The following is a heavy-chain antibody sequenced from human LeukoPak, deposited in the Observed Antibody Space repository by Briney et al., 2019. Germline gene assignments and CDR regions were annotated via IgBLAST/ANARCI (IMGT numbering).Heavy chain of an antibody. CDR1: GYTFTSYD. D-gene: IGHD6-19*01. CDR3: ARAPSRIAVAGTEKSYYFDY. V-gene: IGHV1-8*01. CDR2: MNPNSGNT. J-gene: IGHJ4*02. Sequence: ASVKVSCKASGYTFTSYDINWVRQATGQGLEWVGWMNPNSGNTGYAQKFQGRVTMTRNTSISTAYMELSSLRSEDTAVYYCARAPSRIAVAGTEKSYYFDYWGQGTLVTVSS.